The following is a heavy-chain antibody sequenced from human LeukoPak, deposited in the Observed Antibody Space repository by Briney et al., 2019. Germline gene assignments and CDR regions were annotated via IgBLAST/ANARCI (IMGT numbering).Heavy chain of an antibody. CDR2: INPNSGGT. CDR3: ARVKSGSSWYVGFDP. J-gene: IGHJ5*02. V-gene: IGHV1-2*02. Sequence: ASVKVSCKASGYTFTGYYMHWVRQAPGQGLEWMGWINPNSGGTKYAQKFQGRVTMTRDTSIRTAYMELSRLGSDDTAVYYCARVKSGSSWYVGFDPWGQGTLVTVSS. CDR1: GYTFTGYY. D-gene: IGHD6-13*01.